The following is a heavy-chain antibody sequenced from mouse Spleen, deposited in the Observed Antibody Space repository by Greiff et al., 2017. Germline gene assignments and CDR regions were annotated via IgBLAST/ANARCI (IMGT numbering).Heavy chain of an antibody. CDR2: ISYDGSN. D-gene: IGHD1-1*01. V-gene: IGHV3-6*01. J-gene: IGHJ3*01. CDR1: GYSITSGYY. Sequence: ESGPGLVKPSQSLSLTCSVTGYSITSGYYWNWIRQFPGNKLEWMGYISYDGSNNYNPSLKNRISITRDTSKNQFFLKLNSVTTEDTATYYCADYYGSSYVWFAYWGQGTLVTVSA. CDR3: ADYYGSSYVWFAY.